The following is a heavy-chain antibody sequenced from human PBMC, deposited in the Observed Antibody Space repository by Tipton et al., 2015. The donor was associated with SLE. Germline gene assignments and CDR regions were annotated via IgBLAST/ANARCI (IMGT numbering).Heavy chain of an antibody. Sequence: TLSLTCTVSGGSISSYYLSWIRQPPGKGLEWIGYIYYSGSTNYNPSLKSRVTISVDTSKNQFSLKLSSVTAADTAVYYCARDLGLVNDYWGQGTLGTVSS. J-gene: IGHJ4*02. CDR2: IYYSGST. CDR1: GGSISSYY. CDR3: ARDLGLVNDY. V-gene: IGHV4-59*01. D-gene: IGHD6-19*01.